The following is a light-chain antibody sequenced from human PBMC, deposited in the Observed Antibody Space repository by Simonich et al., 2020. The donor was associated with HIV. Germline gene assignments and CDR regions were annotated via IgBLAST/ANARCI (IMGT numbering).Light chain of an antibody. Sequence: EIVMTQSPATLSVSPGERATLSSRASQSVSSNLAWYQQKPGQAPRLLIYGASTRATGIPARFSGSGSGTEFTLTISGMQSEDFVVYYCQQYNNWLYTFGQGTKLEIK. V-gene: IGKV3-15*01. CDR2: GAS. CDR3: QQYNNWLYT. J-gene: IGKJ2*01. CDR1: QSVSSN.